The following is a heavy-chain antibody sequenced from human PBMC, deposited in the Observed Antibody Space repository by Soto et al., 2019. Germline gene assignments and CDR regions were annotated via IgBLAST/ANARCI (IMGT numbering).Heavy chain of an antibody. J-gene: IGHJ4*02. CDR3: SYRRFYCSGGSCYSGFDY. CDR1: GFSLSTSGVG. Sequence: QITLKESGPTLVKPTQTLTLTCTFSGFSLSTSGVGVGWIRQPPGKALEWLALIYWDDDKRYSPSLKSRLTITKDTSKNLVVLTMTNMYPVDTATYYCSYRRFYCSGGSCYSGFDYWGQGTLVTVSS. V-gene: IGHV2-5*02. CDR2: IYWDDDK. D-gene: IGHD2-15*01.